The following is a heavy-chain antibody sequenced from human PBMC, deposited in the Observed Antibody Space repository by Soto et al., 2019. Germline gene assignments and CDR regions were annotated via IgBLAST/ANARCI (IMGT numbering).Heavy chain of an antibody. V-gene: IGHV4-59*01. CDR1: DGNMSANY. Sequence: SETLSHTYTVSDGNMSANYWTWTRQSPGKGLEWIGYIYYTGSTKYNPPLQSRVTISLDTPKNQFSLRLTSVASADTAVYYCARGGSYGDFFDYWGQGAQVTVFS. D-gene: IGHD4-17*01. J-gene: IGHJ4*02. CDR3: ARGGSYGDFFDY. CDR2: IYYTGST.